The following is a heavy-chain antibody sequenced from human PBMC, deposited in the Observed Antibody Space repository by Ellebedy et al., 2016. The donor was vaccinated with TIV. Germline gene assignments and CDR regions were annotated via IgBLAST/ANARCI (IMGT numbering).Heavy chain of an antibody. D-gene: IGHD6-19*01. Sequence: SETLSLXCTVSGGSISSYYWGWIRQPPGKGLEWIGSIYYSGSTYYNPSLKSRVTISVDTSKNQFSLKLSSVTAADTAVYYCARDSRGGYSSGSDYWGQGTLVTVSS. J-gene: IGHJ4*02. CDR1: GGSISSYY. CDR3: ARDSRGGYSSGSDY. V-gene: IGHV4-39*07. CDR2: IYYSGST.